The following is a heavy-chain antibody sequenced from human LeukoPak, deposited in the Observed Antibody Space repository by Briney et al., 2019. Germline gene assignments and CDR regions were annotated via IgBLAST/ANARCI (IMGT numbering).Heavy chain of an antibody. CDR2: IYSGGTT. Sequence: PGGSLRLSCAASGFTFSSYAMSWVRQAPGKGLEWVSVIYSGGTTYYADSVKGRFTISRDDSKNTLYLQMNSLRAEDTAVYYCARTTYYYGSGSYSFDPWGQGTLATVSS. CDR3: ARTTYYYGSGSYSFDP. D-gene: IGHD3-10*01. V-gene: IGHV3-53*01. CDR1: GFTFSSYA. J-gene: IGHJ5*02.